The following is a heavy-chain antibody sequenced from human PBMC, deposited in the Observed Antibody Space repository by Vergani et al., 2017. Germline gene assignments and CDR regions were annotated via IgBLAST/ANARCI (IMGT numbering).Heavy chain of an antibody. Sequence: EVQLVQSGAEVKKPGESLKISCKGSGYSFASYWIGWVRQMPGKGLEWMGIIYPGDSDARYSPSFQGQVTISADKSISTAYLQWSSLKASDTAMYYCARQKGYCSSTSCWYFDLWGRGTLVTVSS. CDR1: GYSFASYW. J-gene: IGHJ2*01. V-gene: IGHV5-51*01. CDR3: ARQKGYCSSTSCWYFDL. D-gene: IGHD2-2*01. CDR2: IYPGDSDA.